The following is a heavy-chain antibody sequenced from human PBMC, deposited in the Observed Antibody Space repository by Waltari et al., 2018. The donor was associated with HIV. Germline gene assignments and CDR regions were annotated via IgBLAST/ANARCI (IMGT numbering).Heavy chain of an antibody. CDR3: ARDTGYCSFGSCSYNWLDP. J-gene: IGHJ5*02. Sequence: QVHLVESGGGVVQPGRSLRLSCAASGFTFSSCATHWFRQAPGKGLEWVALISYDGSNKYYADSVKGRFTISRDNSKNTLYLQMNSLRAEDTSVYYCARDTGYCSFGSCSYNWLDPWGQGTLVSVSS. V-gene: IGHV3-30*01. CDR2: ISYDGSNK. CDR1: GFTFSSCA. D-gene: IGHD2-15*01.